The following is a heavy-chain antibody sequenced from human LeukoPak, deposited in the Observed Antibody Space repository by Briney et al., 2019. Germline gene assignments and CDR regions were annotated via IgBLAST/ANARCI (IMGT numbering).Heavy chain of an antibody. V-gene: IGHV3-21*01. CDR3: ATLQNRYCSGGSCYSSAFDI. D-gene: IGHD2-15*01. Sequence: GGSLRLSCAASGFTFSSYSMNWVRQAPGKGLEWVSSISSSSSYIYYADSVKGRLTISRDNAKNSLYLQMNSLRAEDTAVYYCATLQNRYCSGGSCYSSAFDIWGQGTMVTVSS. CDR2: ISSSSSYI. CDR1: GFTFSSYS. J-gene: IGHJ3*02.